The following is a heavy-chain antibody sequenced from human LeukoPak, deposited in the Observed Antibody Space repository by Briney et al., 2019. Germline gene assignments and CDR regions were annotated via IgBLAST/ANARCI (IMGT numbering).Heavy chain of an antibody. D-gene: IGHD5-18*01. J-gene: IGHJ4*02. CDR1: GDSISNYY. V-gene: IGHV4-59*01. Sequence: SETLSLTCTVSGDSISNYYWSWIRQPPGKGLEWIGYIYYSGSTNYNPSLKSRVTISVDTSKNQFSLKLSSVTAADTAVYYCARDTAMAVFDYWGQGTLVTVSS. CDR2: IYYSGST. CDR3: ARDTAMAVFDY.